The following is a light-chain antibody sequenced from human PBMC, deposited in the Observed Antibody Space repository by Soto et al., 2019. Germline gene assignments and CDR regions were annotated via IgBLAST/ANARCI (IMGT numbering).Light chain of an antibody. CDR1: PSVTNY. CDR3: QQRNIWPPVT. Sequence: EIVMTQSPVTLSVSPGERSTLSFSASPSVTNYLAWYQQKPGQPPRLLIYGAFNRAAGIPARFSGSGSGTDFTLTISSLEPEDSAVYYCQQRNIWPPVTFGQGTRLEIK. J-gene: IGKJ5*01. V-gene: IGKV3-11*01. CDR2: GAF.